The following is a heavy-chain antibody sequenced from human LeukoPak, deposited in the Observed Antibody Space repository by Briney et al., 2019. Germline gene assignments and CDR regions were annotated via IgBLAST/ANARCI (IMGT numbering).Heavy chain of an antibody. CDR1: GFTFSSYA. V-gene: IGHV3-23*01. CDR2: ISGSGGST. Sequence: GGSLRLSCAASGFTFSSYAMSWVRLAPGKGLEWVSAISGSGGSTYYADSVKGRFTISRDNSKNTLYLQMNSLRAEDTAVYYCAKDLDPPYGDCLDYWGQGTLVTVSS. CDR3: AKDLDPPYGDCLDY. J-gene: IGHJ4*02. D-gene: IGHD4-17*01.